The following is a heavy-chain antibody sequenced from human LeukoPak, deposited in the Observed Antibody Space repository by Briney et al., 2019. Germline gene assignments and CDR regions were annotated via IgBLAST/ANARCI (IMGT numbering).Heavy chain of an antibody. D-gene: IGHD3-22*01. J-gene: IGHJ4*02. V-gene: IGHV4-38-2*02. CDR3: ARADDSSGYALH. CDR1: GYSISSGYY. CDR2: IYHSGST. Sequence: SETLSLTCTVSGYSISSGYYWGWIRQSPGRGLEWIGNIYHSGSTYYNPSLKSRVTILVDTSKNQFTLKLSSVTAADTAVYYCARADDSSGYALHWGQGTLVTVSS.